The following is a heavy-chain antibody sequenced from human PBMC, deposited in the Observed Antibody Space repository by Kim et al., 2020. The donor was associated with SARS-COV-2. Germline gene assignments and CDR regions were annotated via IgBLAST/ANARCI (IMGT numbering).Heavy chain of an antibody. D-gene: IGHD6-6*01. V-gene: IGHV3-48*02. CDR3: ARDLRAAPPDEFDY. J-gene: IGHJ4*02. Sequence: AETVKGRFTISREHAKNALYLQMNSLRDEDTAVYYCARDLRAAPPDEFDYWGQGTLVTVSS.